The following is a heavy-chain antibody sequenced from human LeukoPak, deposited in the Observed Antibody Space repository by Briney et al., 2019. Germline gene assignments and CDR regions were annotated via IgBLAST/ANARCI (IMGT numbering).Heavy chain of an antibody. Sequence: SETLSLTCTVSGYSISSGYYWGWIRPPPGKGLEWIGYIYTSGSTNYNPALKSRVTMSVDTSKNEFSLKMSSVTAADTALYYCASRPGGSTWYGVFDYWSRGTLVTVSS. CDR2: IYTSGST. CDR3: ASRPGGSTWYGVFDY. J-gene: IGHJ4*02. CDR1: GYSISSGYY. D-gene: IGHD6-13*01. V-gene: IGHV4-61*01.